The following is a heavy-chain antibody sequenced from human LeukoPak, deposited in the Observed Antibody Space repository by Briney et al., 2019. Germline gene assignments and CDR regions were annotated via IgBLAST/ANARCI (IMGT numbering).Heavy chain of an antibody. V-gene: IGHV3-7*01. CDR2: IRQDGREE. Sequence: PGGSLRVSCAASGFTFSNFWMSWVRQAPGRGLEWVATIRQDGREENYADSVKGRFTVSRDNAKNSTYLQMNSLGVDETAVYYCVRGSDFHWFDPWGQGTLVTVSS. J-gene: IGHJ5*02. CDR3: VRGSDFHWFDP. D-gene: IGHD2-21*01. CDR1: GFTFSNFW.